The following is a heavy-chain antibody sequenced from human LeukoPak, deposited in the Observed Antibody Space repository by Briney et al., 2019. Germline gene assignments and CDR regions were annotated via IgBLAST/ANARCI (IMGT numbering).Heavy chain of an antibody. CDR1: GFTFGSYA. Sequence: GGSLRLSCAASGFTFGSYAMHWVRQAPGKGLEWVAVISYDGSNKYYADSVKGRFTISRDNSKNTLYLQMNSLRAEDTAVYYCARDLPDGATDYWGQGTLVTVSS. D-gene: IGHD1-26*01. CDR3: ARDLPDGATDY. CDR2: ISYDGSNK. V-gene: IGHV3-30-3*01. J-gene: IGHJ4*02.